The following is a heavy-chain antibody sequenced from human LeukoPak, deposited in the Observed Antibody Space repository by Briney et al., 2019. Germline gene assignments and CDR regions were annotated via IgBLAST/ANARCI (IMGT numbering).Heavy chain of an antibody. CDR3: ARGGYGAMTYYFDY. V-gene: IGHV4-34*01. D-gene: IGHD4-17*01. J-gene: IGHJ4*02. CDR2: INHSGST. Sequence: PSETLSLTCAVYGGSFSGYYWSWIRQPPGKGLEWIGVINHSGSTNYNPSVKSRVTISVDTSENQVSLKLSSVTAADTAVYYCARGGYGAMTYYFDYWGQGTLVTVSS. CDR1: GGSFSGYY.